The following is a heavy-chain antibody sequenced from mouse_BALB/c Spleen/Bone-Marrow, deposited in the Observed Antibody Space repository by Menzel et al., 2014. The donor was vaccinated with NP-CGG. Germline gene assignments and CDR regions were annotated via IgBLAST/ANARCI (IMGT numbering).Heavy chain of an antibody. V-gene: IGHV14-4*02. D-gene: IGHD1-2*01. Sequence: DVKLVESGAELVRSGASVKLSCTASGFNIKDYYMHWVKQRPEQGLEWIGWIDPENGDTEYAPKFQGKATMTADTSSNTAYLQLSSLTSEDTAVYYCNAQNYGYGAWFAYWGQGTLVTVSA. CDR3: NAQNYGYGAWFAY. J-gene: IGHJ3*01. CDR2: IDPENGDT. CDR1: GFNIKDYY.